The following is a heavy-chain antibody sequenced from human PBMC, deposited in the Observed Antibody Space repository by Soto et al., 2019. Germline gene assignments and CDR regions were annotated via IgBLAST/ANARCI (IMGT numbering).Heavy chain of an antibody. V-gene: IGHV5-10-1*01. CDR3: ARHPYSSSWLYFDY. CDR2: IDPSDSYT. J-gene: IGHJ4*02. CDR1: GYSFTIYW. D-gene: IGHD6-13*01. Sequence: PGESLKLSCKVSGYSFTIYWISWVRQMPGKGLEWMGRIDPSDSYTNYSPSFQGHVTISADKSISTAYLQWSSLKASDTAMYYCARHPYSSSWLYFDYWGQGTLVTVSS.